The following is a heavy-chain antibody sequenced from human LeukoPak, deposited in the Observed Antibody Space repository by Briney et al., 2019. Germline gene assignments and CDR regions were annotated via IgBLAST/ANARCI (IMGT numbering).Heavy chain of an antibody. CDR3: ARDLGVAAAGNDAFDI. Sequence: GGSLRLSCAASGFTVSSNYMSWVRQAPGKGLEWVSVIYSGGSTYYADSVKGRFTISRDNSKNTLDLQMNSLRAEDTAVYYCARDLGVAAAGNDAFDIWGQGTMVTVSS. CDR2: IYSGGST. V-gene: IGHV3-53*01. CDR1: GFTVSSNY. D-gene: IGHD6-13*01. J-gene: IGHJ3*02.